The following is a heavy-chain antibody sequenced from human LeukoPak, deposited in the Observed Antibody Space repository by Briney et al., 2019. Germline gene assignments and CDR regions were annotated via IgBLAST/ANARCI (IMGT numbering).Heavy chain of an antibody. Sequence: ASVKVSCKASGYTFTGYYMHWVRQAPGQGLEWMGWINPNSGGTNYAQKFQGRVTMTRDTSNSTAYMELSRLRSDDTAVYYCARAERPIAAAESWFDPWGQGTLVTVSS. CDR2: INPNSGGT. CDR3: ARAERPIAAAESWFDP. CDR1: GYTFTGYY. J-gene: IGHJ5*02. D-gene: IGHD6-13*01. V-gene: IGHV1-2*02.